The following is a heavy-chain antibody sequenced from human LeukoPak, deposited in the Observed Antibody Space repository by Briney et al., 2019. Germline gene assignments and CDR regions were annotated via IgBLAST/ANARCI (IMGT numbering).Heavy chain of an antibody. CDR2: TSSSSSYI. Sequence: AGGSLRLSCAASGFTFSSYSMNWVRQAPGKGLEWVSSTSSSSSYIYYADSVKGRFTISRDNAKNSLYLQMNSLRAEDTAVYYCARDFSGSYSKSYMDVWGKGTTVTVSS. V-gene: IGHV3-21*01. CDR3: ARDFSGSYSKSYMDV. D-gene: IGHD1-26*01. CDR1: GFTFSSYS. J-gene: IGHJ6*03.